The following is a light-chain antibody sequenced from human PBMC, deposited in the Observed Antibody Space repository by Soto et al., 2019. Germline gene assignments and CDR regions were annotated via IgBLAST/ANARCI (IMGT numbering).Light chain of an antibody. Sequence: QSALTQPASVSGSPGQSITISCTGTSSDVGGYNSVSWYQQYPGKAPKVVIYDVSDRPSGVSNRFSGSKSGNTASLTISGLQAEDEADYYCSSYTSSSIVSFGGGTKLTVL. J-gene: IGLJ2*01. CDR3: SSYTSSSIVS. CDR2: DVS. CDR1: SSDVGGYNS. V-gene: IGLV2-14*01.